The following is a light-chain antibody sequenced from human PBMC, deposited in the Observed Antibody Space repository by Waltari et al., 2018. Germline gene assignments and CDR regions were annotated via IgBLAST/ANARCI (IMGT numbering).Light chain of an antibody. Sequence: QFALTQPASASGSPRQSITISCTGTTSDVGGYLYVSWYQHHPGKAPSLMIYDVSNRPSGVSNRFSGAKSGNTASLTISGLQAEDEAEYYCSSYTSSRTVVFGGGTQVTVL. CDR2: DVS. CDR1: TSDVGGYLY. J-gene: IGLJ2*01. CDR3: SSYTSSRTVV. V-gene: IGLV2-14*03.